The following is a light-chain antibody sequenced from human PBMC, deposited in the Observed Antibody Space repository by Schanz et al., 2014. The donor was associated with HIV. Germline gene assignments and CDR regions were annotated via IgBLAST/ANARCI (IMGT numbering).Light chain of an antibody. V-gene: IGLV2-14*03. CDR2: DVN. J-gene: IGLJ2*01. CDR1: SSDIGVYDF. CDR3: SSFAGNNKLL. Sequence: QSALTQPASVSGSPGQSITISCTGTSSDIGVYDFVSWYQQHPGKAPTLIIFDVNNRPSGASQRFSGSKSGSTASLTISRLQAEDEADYYCSSFAGNNKLLFGGGTKLTVL.